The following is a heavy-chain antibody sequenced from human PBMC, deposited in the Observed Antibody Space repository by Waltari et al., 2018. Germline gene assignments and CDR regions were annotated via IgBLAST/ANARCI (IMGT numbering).Heavy chain of an antibody. CDR3: ARGVKTRYYYGSGSYYGMDV. J-gene: IGHJ6*02. CDR1: GYTFTSYA. V-gene: IGHV1-3*01. CDR2: INAGNGNT. D-gene: IGHD3-10*01. Sequence: QVQLVQSGAEVKKPGASVKVSCKASGYTFTSYAMHWVRQAPVQRLEWMGWINAGNGNTKYSQKFQGRVTITRDTSASTAYMELSRLRSEPTAVYYCARGVKTRYYYGSGSYYGMDVWGQGTTVTVPS.